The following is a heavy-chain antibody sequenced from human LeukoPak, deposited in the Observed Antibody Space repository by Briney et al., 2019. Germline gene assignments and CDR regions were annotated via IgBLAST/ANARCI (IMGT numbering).Heavy chain of an antibody. CDR2: AHYTGSA. CDR1: GESIKNPDFS. Sequence: SQTLSLTCTVSGESIKNPDFSWSWIRLRPGKGLEWIGNAHYTGSAYYNPSLNNRATISVDTSRSQFSLRLTSVSDADTAVYYCARAVGYYYYGMDVWGQGTTVTVSS. CDR3: ARAVGYYYYGMDV. J-gene: IGHJ6*02. V-gene: IGHV4-30-4*01.